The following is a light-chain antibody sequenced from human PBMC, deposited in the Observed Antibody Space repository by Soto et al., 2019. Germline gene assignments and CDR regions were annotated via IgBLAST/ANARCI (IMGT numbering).Light chain of an antibody. CDR1: QSVSSSN. V-gene: IGKV3-20*01. CDR2: GAS. J-gene: IGKJ1*01. Sequence: EIVLTQSPGTLSLSPGERATLSCRASQSVSSSNLAWYQQKPGQAPRLLIYGASSRATGIPDRFSGSGSGTDFTLTISRLEPEDFAVYFCQQFGSSSWTVGQGTKVDIK. CDR3: QQFGSSSWT.